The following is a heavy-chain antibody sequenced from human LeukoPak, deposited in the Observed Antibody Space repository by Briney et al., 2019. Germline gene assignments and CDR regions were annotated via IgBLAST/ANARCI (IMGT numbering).Heavy chain of an antibody. D-gene: IGHD1-26*01. CDR2: IWYDGSNK. J-gene: IGHJ4*02. V-gene: IGHV3-33*08. CDR3: ARDGEPPADY. CDR1: GFTFSSYE. Sequence: GGSLRLSCAAFGFTFSSYEMNWVRQAPGKGLEGVAVIWYDGSNKYYADSVKGRFTISRDNSKNTLYLQMNSLRAEDTAVYYCARDGEPPADYWGQGTLVTVSS.